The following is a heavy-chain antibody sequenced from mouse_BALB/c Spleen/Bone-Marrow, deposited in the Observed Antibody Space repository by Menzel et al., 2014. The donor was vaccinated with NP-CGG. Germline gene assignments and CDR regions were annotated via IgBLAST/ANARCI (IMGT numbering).Heavy chain of an antibody. V-gene: IGHV1S81*02. CDR1: GYTFTNYY. Sequence: VQLQESGAELVKPGASVKLSCRASGYTFTNYYMYWVKQRPGQGLERIGEINPSNGGTNFNEKFKSEATLTVDKSSSTAYMQLSSLTSEDSAVYYCTRLPHWGQGTSVTVSS. CDR3: TRLPH. CDR2: INPSNGGT. J-gene: IGHJ4*01. D-gene: IGHD5-1*01.